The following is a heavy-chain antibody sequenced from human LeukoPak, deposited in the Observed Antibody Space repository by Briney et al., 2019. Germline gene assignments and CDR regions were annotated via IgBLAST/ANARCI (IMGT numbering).Heavy chain of an antibody. V-gene: IGHV3-43*02. D-gene: IGHD3-16*02. CDR3: AKGDVWASDRYVNSYDFDF. J-gene: IGHJ4*02. Sequence: GGSLRLSCAASGFIFDDYAIHWVRQAPGKGLEWVSLINGDGSITYYADSVKGRFTVSRDNNKNSLYLQMNSLRPEDTAFYYCAKGDVWASDRYVNSYDFDFWGQGTLATVSS. CDR1: GFIFDDYA. CDR2: INGDGSIT.